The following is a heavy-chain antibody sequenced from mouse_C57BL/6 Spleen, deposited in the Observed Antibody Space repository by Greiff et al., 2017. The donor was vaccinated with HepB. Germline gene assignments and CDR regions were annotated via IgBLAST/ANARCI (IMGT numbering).Heavy chain of an antibody. V-gene: IGHV5-17*01. CDR3: ARGDYYGSSHYFDY. Sequence: EVKLVESGGGLVKPGGSLKLSCAASGFTFSDYGMHWVRQAPEKGLEWVAYISSGSSTIYYADTVKGRFTISRDNAKNTLFLQMTSLRSEDTAMYYCARGDYYGSSHYFDYWGQGTTLTVSS. D-gene: IGHD1-1*01. CDR1: GFTFSDYG. J-gene: IGHJ2*01. CDR2: ISSGSSTI.